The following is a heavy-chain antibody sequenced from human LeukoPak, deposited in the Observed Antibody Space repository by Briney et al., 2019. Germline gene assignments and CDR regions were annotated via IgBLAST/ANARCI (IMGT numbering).Heavy chain of an antibody. CDR1: GFTFSSYS. Sequence: GGSLRLSCAASGFTFSSYSMNWVRQAPGKGLEWVSSISSSSSYIYYADSVKGRFTISRDNAKNSLYLQMNSLRAEDTAVYYCARVSEWDYYYYGMDVWGQGTTVTVSS. V-gene: IGHV3-21*01. CDR3: ARVSEWDYYYYGMDV. CDR2: ISSSSSYI. D-gene: IGHD1-26*01. J-gene: IGHJ6*02.